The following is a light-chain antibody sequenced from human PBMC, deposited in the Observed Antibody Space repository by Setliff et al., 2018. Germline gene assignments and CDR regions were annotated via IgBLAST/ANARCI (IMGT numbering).Light chain of an antibody. Sequence: ALTQPRSVSGSPGQSVTISCTGTSSDVGGYNYVSWYQQHPGKAPKVMIYDVSKRPSGVPDRFSGSKSGNTAPLTISGLQAEDEAEYYCCSYAGSYTYVFGTGTKVTV. CDR1: SSDVGGYNY. V-gene: IGLV2-11*01. CDR2: DVS. J-gene: IGLJ1*01. CDR3: CSYAGSYTYV.